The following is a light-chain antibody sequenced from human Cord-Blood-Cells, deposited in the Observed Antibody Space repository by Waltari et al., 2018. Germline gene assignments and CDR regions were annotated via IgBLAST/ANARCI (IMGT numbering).Light chain of an antibody. CDR1: QSVSSY. CDR2: DAS. J-gene: IGKJ4*01. Sequence: EIVLTQYTDTLSLSPGERATLSCRASQSVSSYLAWYQQKPGQAPRLLIYDASNRATGLPARFSGSGSGTDFTLTISSLEPEDFAVYYCQQRSNWLTFGGGTKVEIK. V-gene: IGKV3-11*01. CDR3: QQRSNWLT.